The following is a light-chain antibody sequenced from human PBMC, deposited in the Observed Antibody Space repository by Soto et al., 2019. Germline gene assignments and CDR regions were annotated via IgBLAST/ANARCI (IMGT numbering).Light chain of an antibody. CDR2: NVS. V-gene: IGLV2-14*01. Sequence: QSALTRPASVSGSPGQSITISCTGKSSDVGGYNYVAWYQQHPGKAPQLLIYNVSNRPSGVSNRFSGSKSGNTASLTISGLQAEDEADYYCTSYTNRYTYVFGTGTKVTVL. J-gene: IGLJ1*01. CDR3: TSYTNRYTYV. CDR1: SSDVGGYNY.